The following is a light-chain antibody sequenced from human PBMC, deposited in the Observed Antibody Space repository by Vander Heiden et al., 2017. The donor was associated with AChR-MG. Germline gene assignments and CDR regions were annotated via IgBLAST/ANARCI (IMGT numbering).Light chain of an antibody. V-gene: IGKV2-40*01. J-gene: IGKJ1*01. CDR1: QSLLDSDDGNTY. CDR2: TLS. Sequence: DIVMTQTPLSLPVTPGEPASISCRSSQSLLDSDDGNTYLDWYLQKPGQSPQLLIYTLSYPASGVPDRFSGSGSGTDFTLKINRVEAEDVGVYYCMQRIEFPWTFGQGTKVEIK. CDR3: MQRIEFPWT.